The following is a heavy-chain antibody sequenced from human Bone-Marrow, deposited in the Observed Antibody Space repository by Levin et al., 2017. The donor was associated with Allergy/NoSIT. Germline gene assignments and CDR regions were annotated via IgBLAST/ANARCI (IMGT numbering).Heavy chain of an antibody. CDR2: INHSGST. D-gene: IGHD2/OR15-2a*01. V-gene: IGHV4-34*01. CDR1: GGSFSGYY. J-gene: IGHJ4*02. CDR3: ARGHEYAQTDY. Sequence: PSETLSLTCAVYGGSFSGYYWSWIRQPPGKGLEWIGEINHSGSTNYNPSLKSRVTISVDTSKNQFSLKLSSVTAADTAVYYCARGHEYAQTDYWGQGTLVTVSS.